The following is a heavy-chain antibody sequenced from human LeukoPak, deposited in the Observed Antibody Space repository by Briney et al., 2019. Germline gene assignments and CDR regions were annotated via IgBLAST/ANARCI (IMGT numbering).Heavy chain of an antibody. Sequence: GGSLRLSCAASGFTFSSYSMNWVRQAPGKGLEGVSSISSSSRYIYYADSVKCRFTISRDNAKTSLYLQMNSLRAEDTAVYYCARDSVAATTWFDPWGQGTLVTASS. V-gene: IGHV3-21*01. D-gene: IGHD2-15*01. CDR3: ARDSVAATTWFDP. CDR1: GFTFSSYS. J-gene: IGHJ5*02. CDR2: ISSSSRYI.